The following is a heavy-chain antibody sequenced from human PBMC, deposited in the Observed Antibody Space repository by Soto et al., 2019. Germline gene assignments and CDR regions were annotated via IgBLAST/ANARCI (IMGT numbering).Heavy chain of an antibody. D-gene: IGHD6-19*01. J-gene: IGHJ6*02. CDR2: ISAYNGNT. V-gene: IGHV1-18*01. Sequence: QVQLVQSGAEVKKPGASVKVSCKASGYTFTSYGISWVRQAPGQGLEWMGWISAYNGNTNYAQKLQGRVTMTTDTSTSTDYMELRSLRSDDTAVYYCARDGLAVAGLHGYYGMDVWGQGTTVTVSS. CDR3: ARDGLAVAGLHGYYGMDV. CDR1: GYTFTSYG.